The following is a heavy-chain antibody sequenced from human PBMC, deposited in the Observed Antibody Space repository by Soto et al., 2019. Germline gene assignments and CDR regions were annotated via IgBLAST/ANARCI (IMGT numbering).Heavy chain of an antibody. J-gene: IGHJ6*02. V-gene: IGHV3-21*01. CDR2: ISSSSSYI. CDR3: ARQGDYYYYYGMDV. Sequence: GGSLRLSCAASGFTFSSYSMNWVRQAPGKGLEWVSSISSSSSYIYYADSVKGRFTISRDNAKNSLYLQMNSLRAEDTAVYYCARQGDYYYYYGMDVWGQGTTATVSS. CDR1: GFTFSSYS.